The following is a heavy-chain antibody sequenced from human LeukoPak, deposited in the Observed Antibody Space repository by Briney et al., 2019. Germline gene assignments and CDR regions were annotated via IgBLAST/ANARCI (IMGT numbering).Heavy chain of an antibody. CDR2: IFYSGST. Sequence: PSETLSLTCTVSGGSIDKGGYFWSWIRQHPGKGLEWIGYIFYSGSTYYNPSLMSRLTISVDTSKNQFSLKLSSVTAADTAVYYCARYGRIFDYWGQGTLVTVSS. V-gene: IGHV4-31*03. D-gene: IGHD4-17*01. CDR1: GGSIDKGGYF. CDR3: ARYGRIFDY. J-gene: IGHJ4*02.